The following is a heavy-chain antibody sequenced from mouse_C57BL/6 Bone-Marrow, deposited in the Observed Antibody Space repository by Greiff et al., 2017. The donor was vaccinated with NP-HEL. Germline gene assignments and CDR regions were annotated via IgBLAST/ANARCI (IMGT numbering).Heavy chain of an antibody. Sequence: VQLQQPGAELVRPGSSVKLSCKASGYTFTSSWMHWVKQRPIQGLEWIGNIDPSDSEPHYNQKFKDKATLTVDKSSSTAYMQLSSLTSEDSAVYACARAGGPYYYAMDYWGQGTSVTVSS. J-gene: IGHJ4*01. CDR1: GYTFTSSW. D-gene: IGHD3-2*02. CDR2: IDPSDSEP. V-gene: IGHV1-52*01. CDR3: ARAGGPYYYAMDY.